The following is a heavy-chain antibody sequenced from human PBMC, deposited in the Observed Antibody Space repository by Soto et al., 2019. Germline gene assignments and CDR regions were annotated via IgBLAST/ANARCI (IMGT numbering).Heavy chain of an antibody. CDR1: GYTFTSYD. D-gene: IGHD3-3*01. Sequence: QVQLVQSGAEVKKPGASVKVSCKASGYTFTSYDINWVRQATGQGLEWMGWMNPNSGNTGYAQKFQGRVTMTRNTSISTAYMELSSLRSDDTAVYYCASRYYDFWSGYEPDYYYYGMDVWGQGTTVTVSS. CDR2: MNPNSGNT. V-gene: IGHV1-8*01. J-gene: IGHJ6*02. CDR3: ASRYYDFWSGYEPDYYYYGMDV.